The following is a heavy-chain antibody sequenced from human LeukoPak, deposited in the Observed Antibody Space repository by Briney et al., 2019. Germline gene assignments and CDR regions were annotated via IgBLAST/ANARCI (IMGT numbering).Heavy chain of an antibody. CDR2: INPSGGST. V-gene: IGHV1-46*01. CDR1: GYTFTSYY. J-gene: IGHJ3*02. CDR3: ARDTHRTSDAFDI. Sequence: GASVKVSCKASGYTFTSYYMHWVRQAPGQGLEWMGIINPSGGSTSYAQKFQGRVTMTRDTSTSTVYMELRSLRSADTAVYYCARDTHRTSDAFDIWGQGTMVTVSS.